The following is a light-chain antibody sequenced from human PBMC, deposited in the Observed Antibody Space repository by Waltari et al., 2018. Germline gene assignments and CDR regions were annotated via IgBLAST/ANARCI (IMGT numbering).Light chain of an antibody. CDR2: GKN. CDR3: NSRDSSGNHLGV. J-gene: IGLJ3*02. V-gene: IGLV3-19*01. CDR1: SPRSYY. Sequence: SSELTQDPAVSVAFGQTVRITCQGDSPRSYYASWYQQKPGQAPVLVIYGKNNRPSGIPDRFSGSSSGNTASLTITGAQAEDEADYYCNSRDSSGNHLGVFGGGTKLTVL.